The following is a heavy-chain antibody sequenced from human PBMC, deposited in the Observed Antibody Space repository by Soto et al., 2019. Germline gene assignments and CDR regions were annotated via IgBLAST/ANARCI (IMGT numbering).Heavy chain of an antibody. CDR2: IIPIFGTG. V-gene: IGHV1-69*01. Sequence: QVQLVQSGAEVKKPGSSVKVSCKASGGTFSRSPISWVRQAPGQGLEWMGGIIPIFGTGNFAQKFQGRVTITADVSTSTAYLELSSLRSEDTVVYYCAREGTTVVSPAGAFDIWGQGTMVTVSS. CDR1: GGTFSRSP. D-gene: IGHD4-17*01. CDR3: AREGTTVVSPAGAFDI. J-gene: IGHJ3*02.